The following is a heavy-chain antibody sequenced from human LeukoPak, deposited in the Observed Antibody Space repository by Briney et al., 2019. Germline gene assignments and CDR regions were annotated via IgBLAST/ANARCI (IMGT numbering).Heavy chain of an antibody. Sequence: PGGSLRLSCAASGFTFTNAWMNWVRQAPGKGLEWVGRIKSKTDGGTTDYAAPVKGRFTISRDDSKNTLYLQMNSLKTEDTAVYYCTTWDPDDYGDYGFDYWGQGTLVTVSS. D-gene: IGHD4-17*01. CDR2: IKSKTDGGTT. J-gene: IGHJ4*02. CDR3: TTWDPDDYGDYGFDY. V-gene: IGHV3-15*07. CDR1: GFTFTNAW.